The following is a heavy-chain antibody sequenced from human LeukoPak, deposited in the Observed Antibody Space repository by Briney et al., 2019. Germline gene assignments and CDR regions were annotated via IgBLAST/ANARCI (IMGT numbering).Heavy chain of an antibody. Sequence: GGSLRLSCAASGFTFSDYYMSWIRQAPGKGLEWVSYISSSGSTIYYAASVKGRFTISRDNAKNSLYLQMNSLRAEDTAVYYCAGYCSSTSCYTVDYWGQGTLVTVSS. CDR1: GFTFSDYY. V-gene: IGHV3-11*01. J-gene: IGHJ4*02. CDR3: AGYCSSTSCYTVDY. D-gene: IGHD2-2*02. CDR2: ISSSGSTI.